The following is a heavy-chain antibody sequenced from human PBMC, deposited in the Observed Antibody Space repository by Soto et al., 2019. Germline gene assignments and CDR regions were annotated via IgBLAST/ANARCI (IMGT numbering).Heavy chain of an antibody. D-gene: IGHD3-10*01. CDR2: INGGNGNT. Sequence: GTSVKLSCEACGDSFTSYAIHWVRQAPRQRLEWMGWINGGNGNTYYSEHFQGRVTFTRDTSASTAYMELSSLRSEDTAVYYCASCPQNCITSSPCCLFFDYWGQGTLVTVSS. J-gene: IGHJ4*02. CDR1: GDSFTSYA. V-gene: IGHV1-3*01. CDR3: ASCPQNCITSSPCCLFFDY.